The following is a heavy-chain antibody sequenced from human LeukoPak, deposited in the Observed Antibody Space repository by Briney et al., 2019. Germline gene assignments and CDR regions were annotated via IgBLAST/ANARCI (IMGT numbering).Heavy chain of an antibody. V-gene: IGHV4-39*07. CDR1: GGSISSSSYY. D-gene: IGHD4-11*01. J-gene: IGHJ5*02. Sequence: SETLSLTCTVSGGSISSSSYYWGWIRQPPGKGLEWIGSVSYSGSTFYNPSLKSRLTISQDTSKNRFSLKLSSVTAADTAVYFCVRGKEEYSAFDVWGQGMVVTVSS. CDR2: VSYSGST. CDR3: VRGKEEYSAFDV.